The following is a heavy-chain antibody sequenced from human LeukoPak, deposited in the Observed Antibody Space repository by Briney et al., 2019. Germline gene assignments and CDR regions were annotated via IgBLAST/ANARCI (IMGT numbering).Heavy chain of an antibody. CDR2: INRNGNVN. Sequence: PGGSLRLPCAASGFTFSSYWMNWARQAPGKGLEWVASINRNGNVNYYVDSVKGRFTISRDNAKNSLYLQMSNLRAEDTAVYFCARGGGLDVWGQGATVTVSS. V-gene: IGHV3-7*03. CDR1: GFTFSSYW. D-gene: IGHD3-16*01. CDR3: ARGGGLDV. J-gene: IGHJ6*02.